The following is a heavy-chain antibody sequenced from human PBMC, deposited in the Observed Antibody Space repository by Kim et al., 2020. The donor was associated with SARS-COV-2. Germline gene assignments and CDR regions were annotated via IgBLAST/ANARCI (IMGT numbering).Heavy chain of an antibody. CDR3: ARAYYYDSSGYFDY. V-gene: IGHV1-69*04. Sequence: QEFQGRVTITADKSTSTAYMELSSLRSEDTAVYYCARAYYYDSSGYFDYWGQGTLVTVSS. D-gene: IGHD3-22*01. J-gene: IGHJ4*02.